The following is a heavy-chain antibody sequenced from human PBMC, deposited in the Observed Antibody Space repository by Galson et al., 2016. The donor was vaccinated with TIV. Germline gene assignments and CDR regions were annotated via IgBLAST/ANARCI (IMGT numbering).Heavy chain of an antibody. CDR3: ARIPTIWKSYIYIGSH. D-gene: IGHD3-10*01. CDR1: GDSITNYY. CDR2: MYYSGIT. J-gene: IGHJ4*02. Sequence: ETLSLTCTVSGDSITNYYWSWIRQPPGTGLEWVAYMYYSGITNYNPSVKSRVTISVDMSKSQFSLKLTSVTAADTAVYYCARIPTIWKSYIYIGSHWGQGTLVTASS. V-gene: IGHV4-59*12.